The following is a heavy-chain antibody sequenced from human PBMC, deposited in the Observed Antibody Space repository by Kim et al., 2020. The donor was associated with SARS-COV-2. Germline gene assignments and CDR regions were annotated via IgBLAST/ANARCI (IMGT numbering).Heavy chain of an antibody. CDR2: ISASGGTI. CDR1: GFSLSDHY. Sequence: GGSLRLSCVVSGFSLSDHYMSWVRQAPGKGLEWIAYISASGGTIRYADSVKGRFTISRDTVKNSLFLQIDSLRVEDTALYYCARDKVYTGFDYLGQGTRV. D-gene: IGHD6-6*01. CDR3: ARDKVYTGFDY. J-gene: IGHJ4*02. V-gene: IGHV3-11*01.